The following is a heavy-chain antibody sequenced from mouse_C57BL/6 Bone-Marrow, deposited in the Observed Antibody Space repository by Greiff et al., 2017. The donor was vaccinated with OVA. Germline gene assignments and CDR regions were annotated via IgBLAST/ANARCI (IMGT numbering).Heavy chain of an antibody. CDR2: ISLKSDNYAT. CDR3: TGRTAQATGFAY. Sequence: EVHLVESGGGLVQPGGSMKLSCVASGFTFSNYWMNWVRQSPEKGLEWVAQISLKSDNYATHYAESVKGRFTISRDDSKSSVYLQMNNLRSEDTGIDYCTGRTAQATGFAYWGQGTLVTVSA. V-gene: IGHV6-3*01. CDR1: GFTFSNYW. D-gene: IGHD3-2*02. J-gene: IGHJ3*01.